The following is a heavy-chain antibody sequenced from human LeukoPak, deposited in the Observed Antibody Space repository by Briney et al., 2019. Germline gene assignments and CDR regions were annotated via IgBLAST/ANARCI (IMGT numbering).Heavy chain of an antibody. J-gene: IGHJ4*02. V-gene: IGHV1-46*03. CDR3: ARIVDTTMIISY. D-gene: IGHD5-18*01. CDR2: INPSGGNT. Sequence: ASVKVSCKASGYTFTTYYMHWVRQASGQGLEWMGMINPSGGNTSYAQKFQGRVTMTRDTSTSTVYMELSSLRSDDTAVYYCARIVDTTMIISYWGQGTLVTVS. CDR1: GYTFTTYY.